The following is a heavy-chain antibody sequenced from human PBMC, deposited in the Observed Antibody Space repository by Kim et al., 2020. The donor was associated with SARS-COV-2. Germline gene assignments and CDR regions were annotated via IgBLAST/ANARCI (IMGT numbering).Heavy chain of an antibody. CDR2: TTRSGDGS. D-gene: IGHD3-10*01. CDR3: VRYGRSYGAVL. V-gene: IGHV3-64D*06. Sequence: GGSLRLSCLXSGFTFNDYAIHWVRRAPGKGLEYVSATTRSGDGSFYADSVEGRFTISRDNSKSTLYLQMNSLGPEDTSVYYCVRYGRSYGAVLWGQGTLVIVSS. CDR1: GFTFNDYA. J-gene: IGHJ4*02.